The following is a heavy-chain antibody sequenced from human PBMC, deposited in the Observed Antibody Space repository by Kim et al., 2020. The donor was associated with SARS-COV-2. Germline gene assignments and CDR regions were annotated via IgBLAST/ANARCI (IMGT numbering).Heavy chain of an antibody. V-gene: IGHV3-49*04. J-gene: IGHJ6*02. CDR3: TRDSRYSSSFYYYGMDV. CDR1: GFTFGDYA. Sequence: GGSLRLSCTASGFTFGDYAMSWVRQAPGKGLEWVGFIRSKAYGGTTEYAASVKGRFTISRDDSKSIAYLQMNSLKTEDTAVYYCTRDSRYSSSFYYYGMDVWGQGTTVTVSS. CDR2: IRSKAYGGTT. D-gene: IGHD6-6*01.